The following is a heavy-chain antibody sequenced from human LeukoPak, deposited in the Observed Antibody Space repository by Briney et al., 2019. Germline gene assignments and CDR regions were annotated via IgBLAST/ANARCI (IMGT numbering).Heavy chain of an antibody. CDR2: ISRDGSTT. Sequence: GGSLRLSCAASGFTFSAYWMHWVRQAPGKGLVWVSRISRDGSTTSHADSVKGRFTISRDNAKNTLYLQMNGLRAEDTAMYYCTRDRDLYSTGPHFGDWGQGTLVTVSS. D-gene: IGHD2-8*02. V-gene: IGHV3-74*01. CDR1: GFTFSAYW. J-gene: IGHJ4*02. CDR3: TRDRDLYSTGPHFGD.